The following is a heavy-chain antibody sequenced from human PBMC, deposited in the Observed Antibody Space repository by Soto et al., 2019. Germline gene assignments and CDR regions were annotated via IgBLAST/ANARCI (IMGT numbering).Heavy chain of an antibody. V-gene: IGHV3-33*01. Sequence: LRLSCAASGFTFSSYGMHWVRQAPGKGLEWVAVIWYDGSNKYYADSVKGRFTISRDNSKNTLYLQMNSLRAEDTAVYYCARDFGDFIEAAVTVFVVYAWGQGTLVTVSS. CDR3: ARDFGDFIEAAVTVFVVYA. D-gene: IGHD6-13*01. CDR1: GFTFSSYG. CDR2: IWYDGSNK. J-gene: IGHJ4*02.